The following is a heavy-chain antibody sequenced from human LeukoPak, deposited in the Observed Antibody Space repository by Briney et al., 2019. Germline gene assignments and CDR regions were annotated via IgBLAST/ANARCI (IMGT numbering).Heavy chain of an antibody. CDR1: GFTFSSYA. CDR2: ISGSGGST. V-gene: IGHV3-23*01. CDR3: ANEPNDYSSSFYYYYYMDV. Sequence: PGGSLRLSCAASGFTFSSYAMSWVRQAPGKGLEWVSAISGSGGSTYYADSVKGRFTISRDNSKNTLYLRMNSLRAEDTAVYYCANEPNDYSSSFYYYYYMDVWGKGTTVTVSS. J-gene: IGHJ6*03. D-gene: IGHD6-6*01.